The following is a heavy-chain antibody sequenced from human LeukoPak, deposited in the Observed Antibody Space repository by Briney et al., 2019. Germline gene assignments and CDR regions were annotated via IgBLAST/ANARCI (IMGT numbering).Heavy chain of an antibody. V-gene: IGHV3-74*03. J-gene: IGHJ6*03. Sequence: LPCPASGPTLSEYWMHCVRQAPGKRPILVSRINHDASIIPYAGSVEGRFTISRDNAKNTLYLQINSLRGDDTAVYYCVREVVLNMGGRYYYYMDVWGRGTAVTVSS. CDR1: GPTLSEYW. CDR2: INHDASII. CDR3: VREVVLNMGGRYYYYMDV. D-gene: IGHD1-26*01.